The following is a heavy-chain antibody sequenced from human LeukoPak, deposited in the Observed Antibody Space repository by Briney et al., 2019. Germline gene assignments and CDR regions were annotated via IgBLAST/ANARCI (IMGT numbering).Heavy chain of an antibody. CDR2: INPNSGGT. J-gene: IGHJ6*02. CDR3: ARDLAAAARQTVDYFCGLDP. V-gene: IGHV1-2*02. D-gene: IGHD6-13*01. CDR1: GYTFTGFE. Sequence: ASVCLSCKASGYTFTGFEIHWVAQAPGQGLEWMGWINPNSGGTNYAQKFQGRVTMTRDTSISTAYMELSMLRSDDTAVYYCARDLAAAARQTVDYFCGLDPWGQGTTVTVSS.